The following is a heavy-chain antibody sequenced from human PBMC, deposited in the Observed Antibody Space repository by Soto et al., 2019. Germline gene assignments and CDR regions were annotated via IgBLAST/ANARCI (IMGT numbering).Heavy chain of an antibody. V-gene: IGHV3-23*01. CDR1: GFTFSSCA. Sequence: EVQLLESGGGLVQPGGSLRLSCAASGFTFSSCAMSWVRQAPGKGLEWVSGINGGDDMTYYADPVRGRFTISRDNSKNTLYLQVNRLRAEDTAVYYCAKTDIVVVVTAAGVANYFDYWGQGTLVTVSS. J-gene: IGHJ4*02. CDR3: AKTDIVVVVTAAGVANYFDY. D-gene: IGHD2-15*01. CDR2: INGGDDMT.